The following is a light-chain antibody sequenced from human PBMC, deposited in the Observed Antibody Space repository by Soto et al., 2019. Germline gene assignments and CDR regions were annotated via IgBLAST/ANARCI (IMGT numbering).Light chain of an antibody. CDR3: MQGLTTPLT. CDR2: LAF. Sequence: DIVMTQSPLSLPVTPGEPASISCRSSRSILSSNGYNYLDWYVQRPGQSPQLLIYLAFNRASGVPNRFSGTCSGTDFTLKISRVEAEDVGVYYCMQGLTTPLTFGGGTKVEIK. V-gene: IGKV2-28*01. CDR1: RSILSSNGYNY. J-gene: IGKJ4*01.